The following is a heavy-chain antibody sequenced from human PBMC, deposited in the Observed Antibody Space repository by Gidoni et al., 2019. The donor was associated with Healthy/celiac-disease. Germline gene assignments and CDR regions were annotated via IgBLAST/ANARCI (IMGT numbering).Heavy chain of an antibody. CDR3: ASTYSSGWFDY. V-gene: IGHV4-39*01. J-gene: IGHJ4*02. Sequence: KGLEWIGSIYYSGSTYYNPSLKSRVTISVDTSKNQFSLKLSSVTAADTAVYYCASTYSSGWFDYWGQGTLVTVSS. D-gene: IGHD6-19*01. CDR2: IYYSGST.